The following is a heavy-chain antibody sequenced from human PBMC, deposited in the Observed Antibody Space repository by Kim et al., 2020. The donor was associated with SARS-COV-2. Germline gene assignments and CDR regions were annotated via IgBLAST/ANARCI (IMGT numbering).Heavy chain of an antibody. Sequence: GGSLRLSCAASGFTFSDYYMSWIRQAPGKGLEWVSYISSSGSTIYYADSVKGRFTISRDNAKNSLYLQMNSLRAEDTAVYYCARDRPYYYDSSGPRAFDYWGQGTLVTVSS. J-gene: IGHJ4*02. V-gene: IGHV3-11*01. CDR3: ARDRPYYYDSSGPRAFDY. D-gene: IGHD3-22*01. CDR2: ISSSGSTI. CDR1: GFTFSDYY.